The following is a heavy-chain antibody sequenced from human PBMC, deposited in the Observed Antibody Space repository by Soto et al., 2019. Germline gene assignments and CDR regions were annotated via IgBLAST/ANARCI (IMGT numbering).Heavy chain of an antibody. CDR1: GFSLSTYG. J-gene: IGHJ6*02. V-gene: IGHV3-30*18. Sequence: QVQLVESGGGVVQPGRSLRLSCAASGFSLSTYGMHGVRQAPGKGLEWVAVVSFDAKNKYYIDSVEGRFTISRDNSKNMLYLQMNSLRREDTAVYYCANESVESTYSYYGMDVWGPGTTVTVSS. D-gene: IGHD4-4*01. CDR2: VSFDAKNK. CDR3: ANESVESTYSYYGMDV.